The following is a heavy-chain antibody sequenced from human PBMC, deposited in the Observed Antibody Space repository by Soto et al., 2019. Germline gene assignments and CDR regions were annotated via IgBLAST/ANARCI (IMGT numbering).Heavy chain of an antibody. CDR3: ARDYDSSGYYSVFAFDI. J-gene: IGHJ3*02. Sequence: QLQLQESGPGLVKPSETLSLTCTVSGGSISSSSYYWGWIRQPPGKGLEWIGSIYYSGSTYYNPSLKSRVTISVDTSKNQFSLKLSSVTAADTAVYYCARDYDSSGYYSVFAFDIWGQGTMVTVSS. D-gene: IGHD3-22*01. V-gene: IGHV4-39*02. CDR1: GGSISSSSYY. CDR2: IYYSGST.